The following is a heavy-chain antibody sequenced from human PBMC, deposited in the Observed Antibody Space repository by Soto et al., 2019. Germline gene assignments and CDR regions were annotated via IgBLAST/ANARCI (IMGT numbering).Heavy chain of an antibody. Sequence: GGSLRLSCAASGFTFSSYGMHWVRQAPGKGLEWVAVIWYDGSNKYYADSVKGRFTISRDNSKNTLYLQMNSLRAEDTAVYYCAKCYYDLWSGYSPPFDYWGQGTLVTVSS. CDR2: IWYDGSNK. CDR3: AKCYYDLWSGYSPPFDY. D-gene: IGHD3-3*01. J-gene: IGHJ4*02. CDR1: GFTFSSYG. V-gene: IGHV3-30*02.